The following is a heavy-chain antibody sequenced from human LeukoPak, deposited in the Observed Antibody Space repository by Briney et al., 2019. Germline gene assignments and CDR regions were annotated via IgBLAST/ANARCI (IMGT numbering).Heavy chain of an antibody. D-gene: IGHD2/OR15-2a*01. Sequence: SGGSLRLSCEASGFTVSSTYMTWVRQTPGKGLDWVCFIYSSGNIYYGDSVKGRFNISRDISRNSLHLEMNALRADDTAVYYCAAGGISHSRGFEIWGQGTVVTVSS. V-gene: IGHV3-53*01. CDR1: GFTVSSTY. J-gene: IGHJ3*02. CDR3: AAGGISHSRGFEI. CDR2: IYSSGNI.